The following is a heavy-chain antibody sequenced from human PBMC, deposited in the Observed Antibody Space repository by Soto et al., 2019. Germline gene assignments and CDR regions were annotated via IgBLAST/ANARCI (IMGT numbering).Heavy chain of an antibody. D-gene: IGHD6-19*01. Sequence: GASVKVSCKASGYTFTIYDINWVLQATGQGLEWMGWMNPNSGNTGYSQKFQGRVTMTTYTSTITAAMELRSLISDDTAVYFCAITDTHSIGWAFDYWGQGTLVTVSS. CDR3: AITDTHSIGWAFDY. CDR1: GYTFTIYD. CDR2: MNPNSGNT. V-gene: IGHV1-8*01. J-gene: IGHJ4*02.